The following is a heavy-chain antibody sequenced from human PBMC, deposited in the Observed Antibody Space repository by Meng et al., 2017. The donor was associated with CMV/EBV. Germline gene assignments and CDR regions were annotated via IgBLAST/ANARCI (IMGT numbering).Heavy chain of an antibody. J-gene: IGHJ4*02. CDR1: GYTFTGYY. V-gene: IGHV1-2*02. D-gene: IGHD1-26*01. CDR3: ARDDLKYSGSYSTDY. Sequence: ASVKVSCKASGYTFTGYYMHWVRQAPGQGLEWMGWINPNSGGTNYAQKFQGRVTMTRDTSISTAYMELRSLRSDDTAVYYCARDDLKYSGSYSTDYWGQGTLVTVSS. CDR2: INPNSGGT.